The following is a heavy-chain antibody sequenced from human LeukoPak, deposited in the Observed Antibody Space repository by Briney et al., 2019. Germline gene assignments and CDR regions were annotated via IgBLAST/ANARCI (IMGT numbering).Heavy chain of an antibody. Sequence: PGGSLRLSCAASGFTFSSYAMSWVRQAPGKGLEWVSAISGSGGGTYYADSVKGRFTISRDNSKNTLYLQMNSLRAEDTAVYYCAKDPYDYVWGSYRGYYYYGMDVWGQGTTVTVSS. V-gene: IGHV3-23*01. CDR2: ISGSGGGT. CDR3: AKDPYDYVWGSYRGYYYYGMDV. CDR1: GFTFSSYA. D-gene: IGHD3-16*02. J-gene: IGHJ6*02.